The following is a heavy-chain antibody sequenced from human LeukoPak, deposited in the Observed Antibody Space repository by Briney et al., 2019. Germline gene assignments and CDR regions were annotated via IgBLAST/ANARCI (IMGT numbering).Heavy chain of an antibody. V-gene: IGHV3-53*01. D-gene: IGHD7-27*01. Sequence: GGSLRLSCAASGVSVSNDYISWVRQAPGKGLEWVSVIYSGGNTYYADSVKGRFTISRDNSKNTVYLQMNTVRAEYTAVYYCPRGWGMFDYWGQGTLVTVSS. CDR1: GVSVSNDY. J-gene: IGHJ4*02. CDR2: IYSGGNT. CDR3: PRGWGMFDY.